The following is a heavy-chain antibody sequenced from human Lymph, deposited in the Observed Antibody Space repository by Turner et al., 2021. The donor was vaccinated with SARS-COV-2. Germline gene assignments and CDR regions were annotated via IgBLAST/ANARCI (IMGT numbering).Heavy chain of an antibody. Sequence: QLQLQESGPGLVKPSETLSLPCTVSGGPISCSSYYWGWVRQPPGKGLDWMGSIYYSGNTSYNPSLKSRVTISVDTSKNQFSLELSSVTAADTAVYYCARQRLTRYGMDVWGQGTTVTVSS. V-gene: IGHV4-39*01. CDR2: IYYSGNT. CDR3: ARQRLTRYGMDV. CDR1: GGPISCSSYY. J-gene: IGHJ6*02. D-gene: IGHD2-21*02.